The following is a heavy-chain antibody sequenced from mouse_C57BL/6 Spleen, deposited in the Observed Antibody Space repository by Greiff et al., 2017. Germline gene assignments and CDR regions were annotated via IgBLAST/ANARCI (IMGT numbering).Heavy chain of an antibody. V-gene: IGHV1-7*01. CDR3: AITTVVSYYAMDY. CDR1: GYTFTSYW. Sequence: QVQLQQSGAELAKPGASVTLSCKASGYTFTSYWMHWVKQRPGQGLEWIGYINPSSGYTKYNQKFKDKATLTADKSSSTAYMQLSSLTYEDSAVYYCAITTVVSYYAMDYWGQGTSVTVSS. CDR2: INPSSGYT. D-gene: IGHD1-1*01. J-gene: IGHJ4*01.